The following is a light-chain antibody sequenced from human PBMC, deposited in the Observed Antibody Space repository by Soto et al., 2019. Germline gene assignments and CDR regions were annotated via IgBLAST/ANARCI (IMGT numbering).Light chain of an antibody. J-gene: IGLJ2*01. Sequence: QPVLTQPPSASGTPGQRVTISCSGSSSNLGSYFVYWFQQLPGTAPKLLIYRNNQRPSGVPDRFSGSKSGTSASLAISGLRSEDEAEYHCATWDDSLSGVVFGGGTKVTVL. V-gene: IGLV1-47*01. CDR1: SSNLGSYF. CDR2: RNN. CDR3: ATWDDSLSGVV.